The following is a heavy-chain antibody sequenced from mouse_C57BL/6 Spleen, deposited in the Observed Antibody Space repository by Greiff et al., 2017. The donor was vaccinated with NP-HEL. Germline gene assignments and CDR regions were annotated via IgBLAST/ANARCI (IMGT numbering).Heavy chain of an antibody. V-gene: IGHV5-15*01. CDR1: GFTFSDYG. CDR3: ASLSSFYAMDY. J-gene: IGHJ4*01. CDR2: ISNLAYSI. D-gene: IGHD1-1*01. Sequence: EVHLVESGGGLVQPGGSLKLSCAASGFTFSDYGMAWVRQAPRKGPEWVAFISNLAYSIYYADTVTGRFTISRENAKNTLYLEMSSLRSEDTAMYYCASLSSFYAMDYWGQGTSVTVSS.